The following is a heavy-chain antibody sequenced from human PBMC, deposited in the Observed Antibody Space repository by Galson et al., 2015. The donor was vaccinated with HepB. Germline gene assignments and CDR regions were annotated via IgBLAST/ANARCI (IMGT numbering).Heavy chain of an antibody. CDR1: GYTFTSYA. J-gene: IGHJ4*02. CDR2: INAGNGYT. V-gene: IGHV1-3*01. CDR3: ARVRSGGYQDY. D-gene: IGHD3-22*01. Sequence: SVKVSCKASGYTFTSYAMHWVRQAPGQRLEWMEWINAGNGYTKYSQKFQGRVTITRDTSASTAYMELSSLRSEDTAVYYCARVRSGGYQDYWGQGTLVTVSS.